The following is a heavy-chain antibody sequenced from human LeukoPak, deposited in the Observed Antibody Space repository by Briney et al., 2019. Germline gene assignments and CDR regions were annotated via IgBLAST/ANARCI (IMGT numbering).Heavy chain of an antibody. J-gene: IGHJ3*02. CDR3: ARLRPQDAFDI. Sequence: GGSLRLSCEASGFTFTTYSMTWVRQAPGKGLEWVSIISSGSSAIFSADALKGRFTISRDDAKNLLYLDMNSLRAEDTAVYYCARLRPQDAFDIWGQGTMVTVSS. CDR2: ISSGSSAI. V-gene: IGHV3-21*01. CDR1: GFTFTTYS.